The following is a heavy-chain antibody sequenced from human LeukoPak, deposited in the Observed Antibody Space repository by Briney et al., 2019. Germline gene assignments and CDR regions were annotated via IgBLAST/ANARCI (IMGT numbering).Heavy chain of an antibody. CDR2: ISESGSGT. CDR3: ARDADYYDSSGYYFDY. Sequence: GGSLRLSCAASGFTFSNDAMNWVRQAPGKGLEWVSVISESGSGTYYADSVKGRFTISRDNAKNSLYLQMNSLRAEDTAVYYCARDADYYDSSGYYFDYWGQGTLVTVSS. V-gene: IGHV3-21*01. D-gene: IGHD3-22*01. J-gene: IGHJ4*02. CDR1: GFTFSNDA.